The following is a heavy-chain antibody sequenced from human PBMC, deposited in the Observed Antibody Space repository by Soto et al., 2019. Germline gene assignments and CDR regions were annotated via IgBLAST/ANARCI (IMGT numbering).Heavy chain of an antibody. CDR2: ISSSGSTI. D-gene: IGHD3-10*01. J-gene: IGHJ4*02. V-gene: IGHV3-11*01. Sequence: QVQLVESGGGLVKPGGSLRLSCAASGFTFSDYYMSWIRQAPGKGLEWVSYISSSGSTIYYADPVKGRFTISRDNAKNSLYLQMNILRAEGTAVYYCGRGRYLTLYYFDFWGQGTLVTVSS. CDR3: GRGRYLTLYYFDF. CDR1: GFTFSDYY.